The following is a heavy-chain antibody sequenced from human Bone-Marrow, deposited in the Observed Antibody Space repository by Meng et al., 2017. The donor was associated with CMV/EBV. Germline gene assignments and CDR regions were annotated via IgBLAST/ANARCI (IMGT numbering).Heavy chain of an antibody. CDR1: GFTFSNAW. Sequence: GESLKISCAASGFTFSNAWMSWVRQAPGKGLEWVGRIKSKTDGGTTDYAAPVKGRFTISRDDSKNTLYLQMNSLKNEDTAVYYCTTDGHYDFWSGYVYWGQGTMVTVSS. V-gene: IGHV3-15*01. J-gene: IGHJ4*02. D-gene: IGHD3-3*01. CDR2: IKSKTDGGTT. CDR3: TTDGHYDFWSGYVY.